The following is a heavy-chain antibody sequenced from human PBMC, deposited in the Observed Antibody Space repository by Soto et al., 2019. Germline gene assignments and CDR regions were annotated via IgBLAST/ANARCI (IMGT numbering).Heavy chain of an antibody. CDR2: INHSGST. D-gene: IGHD2-2*01. Sequence: QVQLQQWGAGLLKPSETLSLTCAVYGGSFSGYYWSWIRQPPGKGLEWIGEINHSGSTNYNPSLTRRVTISVDTSKNQFSLKLSSVTTADTAVYYCAGGYCSSTSCYAPLNWFDPWGQGTLVTVSS. V-gene: IGHV4-34*01. CDR1: GGSFSGYY. J-gene: IGHJ5*02. CDR3: AGGYCSSTSCYAPLNWFDP.